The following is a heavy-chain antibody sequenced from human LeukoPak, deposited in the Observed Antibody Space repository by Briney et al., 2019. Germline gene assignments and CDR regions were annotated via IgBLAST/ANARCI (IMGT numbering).Heavy chain of an antibody. CDR1: SASVSSSPYF. V-gene: IGHV4-39*01. CDR2: ISYSGTT. Sequence: SETLSLTCTVSSASVSSSPYFWGWIRQSPGKGLEWIGSISYSGTTYYNPSLKSRVTISVDTSKNQFSLKLSSVTAADTAVYYCARGGYSYGFWTFYYDSSGYYTGFDYWGQGTLVTVSS. J-gene: IGHJ4*02. CDR3: ARGGYSYGFWTFYYDSSGYYTGFDY. D-gene: IGHD3-22*01.